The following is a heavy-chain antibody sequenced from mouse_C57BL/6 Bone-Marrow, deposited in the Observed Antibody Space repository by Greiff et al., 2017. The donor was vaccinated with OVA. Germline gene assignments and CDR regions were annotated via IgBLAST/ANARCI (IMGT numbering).Heavy chain of an antibody. CDR3: ARKRDSHYAMDY. V-gene: IGHV2-2*01. CDR1: GFSLTSYG. Sequence: VQLKQSGPGLVQPSQSLSITCTVSGFSLTSYGVHWVRQSPGKGLEWLGVIWSGGSTDYNAAFISRLSISKDNSKSQVFFKMNSLQADDTAIYYCARKRDSHYAMDYWGQGTSVTVSS. J-gene: IGHJ4*01. CDR2: IWSGGST.